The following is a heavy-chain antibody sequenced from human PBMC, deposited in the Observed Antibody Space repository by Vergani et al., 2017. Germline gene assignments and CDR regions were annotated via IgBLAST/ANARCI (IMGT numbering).Heavy chain of an antibody. D-gene: IGHD2/OR15-2a*01. CDR3: AKDFDYFLYYYYYGMDV. Sequence: EVQLVESGGGVVQPGGSLRLSCAASGFTFDDYAMHWVRQAPGKGLEWVSLISGDGGSTYYADSVKGRFTISRDNSKNSLYLQMNSLRPEDTALYYCAKDFDYFLYYYYYGMDVWGQGTTVTVSS. V-gene: IGHV3-43*02. J-gene: IGHJ6*02. CDR2: ISGDGGST. CDR1: GFTFDDYA.